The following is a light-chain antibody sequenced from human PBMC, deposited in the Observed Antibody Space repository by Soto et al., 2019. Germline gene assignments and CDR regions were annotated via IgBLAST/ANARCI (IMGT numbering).Light chain of an antibody. J-gene: IGLJ2*01. V-gene: IGLV1-47*02. CDR3: ASWDVSLSGL. CDR2: NNN. Sequence: QSVLTQPPSVSGTPGQRVTISCSGTRSNNGSNHVYWYQQLPGTAPKLLIYNNNQRPSGVPDRFSGSKSGTSASLAISGLRSEDEADYYCASWDVSLSGLFGGGTKVTVL. CDR1: RSNNGSNH.